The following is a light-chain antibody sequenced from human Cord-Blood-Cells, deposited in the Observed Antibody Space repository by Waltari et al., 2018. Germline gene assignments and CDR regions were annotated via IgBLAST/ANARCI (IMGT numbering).Light chain of an antibody. CDR2: EGS. Sequence: QSALTQPASVSGSPGQSITISCTGTSSDVGSYNLVSWYQQQPGKAPKLMIYEGSKRPSGVSNRFSGSKSGNAASLTNSGLQAEGEADYYCCSYAGSSTLVFGGGTKLTVL. CDR3: CSYAGSSTLV. V-gene: IGLV2-23*01. CDR1: SSDVGSYNL. J-gene: IGLJ3*02.